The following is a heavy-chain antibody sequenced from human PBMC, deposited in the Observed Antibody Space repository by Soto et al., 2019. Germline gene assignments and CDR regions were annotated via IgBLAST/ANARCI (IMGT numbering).Heavy chain of an antibody. CDR1: GFSLSTNGVG. D-gene: IGHD2-21*01. CDR2: IYWDDDT. Sequence: QITLKESGPTLVKPTQTLTLTCTFSGFSLSTNGVGVGWIRQPPGKALEWLALIYWDDDTRYSPSLKSRLTITKGTSKHQVVLTITTMDPVDTATYYSEHRLAVAHVDFWGQGTLVTVSS. J-gene: IGHJ4*02. V-gene: IGHV2-5*02. CDR3: EHRLAVAHVDF.